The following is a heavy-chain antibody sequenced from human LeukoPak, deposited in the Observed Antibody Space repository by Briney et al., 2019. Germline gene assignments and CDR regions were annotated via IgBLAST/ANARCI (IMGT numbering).Heavy chain of an antibody. V-gene: IGHV4-4*02. J-gene: IGHJ6*04. CDR3: ARENGYSYGYVLVYYGMDV. Sequence: PGRSLRLSCAASGFTFSSYGMHWVRQAPGKGLEWIGEIYHSGSTNYNPSLKSRVTISVDKSKNQFSLKLSSVTAADTAVYYCARENGYSYGYVLVYYGMDVWGKGTTVTVSS. D-gene: IGHD5-18*01. CDR2: IYHSGST. CDR1: GFTFSSYG.